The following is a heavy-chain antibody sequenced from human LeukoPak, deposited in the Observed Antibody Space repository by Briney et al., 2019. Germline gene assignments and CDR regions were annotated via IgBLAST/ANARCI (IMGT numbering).Heavy chain of an antibody. J-gene: IGHJ6*03. Sequence: ASVKVSCKESGYTFTTYYVHWVRQAPGQGLEWMGILNPSGGSTTYAQKFRGRLTMTRDMSTSTVYMELSSLRSEDTAVYYCASSVAVTMVRGVIISPSYYYYYYYMDVWGKGTTVTISS. D-gene: IGHD3-10*01. V-gene: IGHV1-46*01. CDR2: LNPSGGST. CDR3: ASSVAVTMVRGVIISPSYYYYYYYMDV. CDR1: GYTFTTYY.